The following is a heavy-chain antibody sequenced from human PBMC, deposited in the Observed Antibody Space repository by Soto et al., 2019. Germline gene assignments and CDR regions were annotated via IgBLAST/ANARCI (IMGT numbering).Heavy chain of an antibody. V-gene: IGHV1-2*04. CDR3: ARGFGSTIYSWFDP. CDR1: GYTFTGYY. J-gene: IGHJ5*02. Sequence: ASVKVSCKASGYTFTGYYMHWVRQAPGQGLEWMGWINPNSGGTNYAQKFQGWVTMTRDTSISTAYMELSRLRSDDTAVYYCARGFGSTIYSWFDPWGQGTLVTVSS. CDR2: INPNSGGT. D-gene: IGHD2-2*01.